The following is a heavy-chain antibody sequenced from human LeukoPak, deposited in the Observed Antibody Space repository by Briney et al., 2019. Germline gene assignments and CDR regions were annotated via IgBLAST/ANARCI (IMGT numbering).Heavy chain of an antibody. J-gene: IGHJ6*03. CDR3: ARDHKAARLYYYYYMDV. CDR1: GFTFSSYG. CDR2: ISYDGSNK. D-gene: IGHD6-6*01. Sequence: GGSLRLSCAASGFTFSSYGMHWVRQAPGKGLEWVAVISYDGSNKYYADSVKGRFTISRDNSKNTLYLQMNSLRAEDTAVYYCARDHKAARLYYYYYMDVWGKGTTVTVSS. V-gene: IGHV3-30*03.